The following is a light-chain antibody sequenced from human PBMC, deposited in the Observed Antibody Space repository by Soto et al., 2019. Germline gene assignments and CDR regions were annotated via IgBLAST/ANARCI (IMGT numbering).Light chain of an antibody. J-gene: IGKJ4*01. Sequence: VMTQSPAALSVWPGEIATLSLRAIQSVSSNLAWYQQKPGQAPRLLIYGASTRATGIPARFSGSGSGTEFTLTIRSLQSEDFAVYYCHQYHNWPLTFGGGTKVDI. CDR2: GAS. V-gene: IGKV3-15*01. CDR1: QSVSSN. CDR3: HQYHNWPLT.